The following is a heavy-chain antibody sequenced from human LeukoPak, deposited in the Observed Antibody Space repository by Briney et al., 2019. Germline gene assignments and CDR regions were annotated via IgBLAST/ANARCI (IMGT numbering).Heavy chain of an antibody. J-gene: IGHJ3*02. D-gene: IGHD2-21*02. V-gene: IGHV1-2*02. CDR1: GYTFTGYY. CDR2: INPNSGGT. CDR3: ARMAYCGGDCYSSVDAFDI. Sequence: ASVKVSCKASGYTFTGYYMHWVRPAPGQGLEWMGWINPNSGGTNYAQKFQGRVTMTRDTSISTAYMELSRLRSDDTAVYYCARMAYCGGDCYSSVDAFDIWGQGTMVTVSS.